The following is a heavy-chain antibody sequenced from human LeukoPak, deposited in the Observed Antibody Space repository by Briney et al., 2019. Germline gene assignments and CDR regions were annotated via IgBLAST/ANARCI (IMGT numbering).Heavy chain of an antibody. CDR1: GFTFSDYS. D-gene: IGHD2-21*01. CDR2: IASSGTYI. J-gene: IGHJ4*02. Sequence: GGSLKLSCAASGFTFSDYSMNWVRQAPGKGLEWVSSIASSGTYIYYADSMKGRFTISRDNAKNSLYLQMNSLRAEDTAVYYCARDRANIVVVSASEYWGQGTLVTVSS. V-gene: IGHV3-21*01. CDR3: ARDRANIVVVSASEY.